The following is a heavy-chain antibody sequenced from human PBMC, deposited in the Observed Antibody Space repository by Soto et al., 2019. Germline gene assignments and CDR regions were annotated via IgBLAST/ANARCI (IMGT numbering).Heavy chain of an antibody. CDR2: INHSGST. D-gene: IGHD4-17*01. CDR3: ARDLGTTVMGVDY. CDR1: GGSFSGYY. Sequence: ETLSLTCAVYGGSFSGYYWSWIRQPPGKGLEWIGEINHSGSTNYNPSLKSRVTISVDTSKNQFSLKLSSVTAADTAVYYCARDLGTTVMGVDYWGRGTLVTVSS. V-gene: IGHV4-34*01. J-gene: IGHJ4*02.